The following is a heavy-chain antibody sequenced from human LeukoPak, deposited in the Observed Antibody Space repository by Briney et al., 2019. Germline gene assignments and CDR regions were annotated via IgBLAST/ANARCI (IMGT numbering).Heavy chain of an antibody. CDR3: ARDRGYSDAFDY. D-gene: IGHD5-18*01. CDR1: GGSISSYY. J-gene: IGHJ4*02. CDR2: IYTSGGT. V-gene: IGHV4-4*07. Sequence: SETLSLTCTVFGGSISSYYWGWIRQPARKGLEWIGRIYTSGGTNYNPSLKSRVTMSVDTSKNQFSLKLSTVTAADTAVYCGARDRGYSDAFDYWGQGTLVTVSS.